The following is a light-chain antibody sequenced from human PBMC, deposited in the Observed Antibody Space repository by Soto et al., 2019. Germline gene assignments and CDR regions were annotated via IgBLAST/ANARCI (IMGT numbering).Light chain of an antibody. Sequence: EIVLTQSPGTLSLSPGEIATLFCRASQSVTSSYVAWYQHKPGQAPRLLIYGASSRAAGIPDRFSGSGSGTDFTLTISRLEPEYFALFYCQQYGNSPITFGHGTRLEIK. J-gene: IGKJ5*01. V-gene: IGKV3-20*01. CDR1: QSVTSSY. CDR3: QQYGNSPIT. CDR2: GAS.